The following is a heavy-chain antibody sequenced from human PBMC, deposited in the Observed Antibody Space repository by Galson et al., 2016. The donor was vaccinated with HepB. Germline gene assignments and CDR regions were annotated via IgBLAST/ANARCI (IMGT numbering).Heavy chain of an antibody. CDR1: GGTFTSYA. V-gene: IGHV1-69*13. CDR3: ARVRDGYNQYYYYGRDV. Sequence: SVKVSCKASGGTFTSYAISWVRQAPGQGLEWMGGIIPIFGTSNYAQKFQGRVTITADESTSTAYMELSSLRSEETAVYYCARVRDGYNQYYYYGRDVWGQGTTVTVSS. J-gene: IGHJ6*02. D-gene: IGHD5-24*01. CDR2: IIPIFGTS.